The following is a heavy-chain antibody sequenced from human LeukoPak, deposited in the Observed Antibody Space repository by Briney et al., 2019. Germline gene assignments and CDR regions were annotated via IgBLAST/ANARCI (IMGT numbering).Heavy chain of an antibody. V-gene: IGHV3-15*01. Sequence: GGSLRLSCAASGLTFTDAWMSWVRQAPGKGLEWVGRIKNKRDGATTDYAAPVKGRFTIERDESINTLYLQMNSLTTEDDAVYYCTTVDYGGNAAMDQNDPLDYWGQGTLVTVSS. J-gene: IGHJ4*02. CDR3: TTVDYGGNAAMDQNDPLDY. CDR2: IKNKRDGATT. CDR1: GLTFTDAW. D-gene: IGHD5-18*01.